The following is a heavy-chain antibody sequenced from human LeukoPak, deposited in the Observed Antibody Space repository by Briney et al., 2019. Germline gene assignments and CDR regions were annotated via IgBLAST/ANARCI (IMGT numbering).Heavy chain of an antibody. CDR2: IDPKSGDT. D-gene: IGHD4-23*01. V-gene: IGHV1-2*02. Sequence: ASVKVARKASGYSFTGANIHWVRQAPGQGLEWVGRIDPKSGDTKYAKKFQGRVTVTRDTSISTVYMDLSRLTSDDTALYHCATRMSSVAGFDPWGQGTLVTVSS. CDR3: ATRMSSVAGFDP. J-gene: IGHJ5*02. CDR1: GYSFTGAN.